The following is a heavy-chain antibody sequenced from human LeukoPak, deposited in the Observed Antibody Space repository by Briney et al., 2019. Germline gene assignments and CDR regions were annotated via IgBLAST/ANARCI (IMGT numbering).Heavy chain of an antibody. CDR2: IYTSGST. D-gene: IGHD6-13*01. V-gene: IGHV4-4*09. Sequence: PSETLSLTCTVSGGSISSYYWSWIRRPPGKGLEWIGYIYTSGSTNYNPSLKSRVTISVDTSKNQFSLKLSSVTAADTAVYYCARLSSWYFAFDIWGQGTMVTVSS. CDR1: GGSISSYY. CDR3: ARLSSWYFAFDI. J-gene: IGHJ3*02.